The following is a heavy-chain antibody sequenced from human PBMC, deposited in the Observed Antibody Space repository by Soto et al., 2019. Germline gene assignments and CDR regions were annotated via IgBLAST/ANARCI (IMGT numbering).Heavy chain of an antibody. V-gene: IGHV5-51*01. J-gene: IGHJ3*02. CDR2: IYPGDSDT. D-gene: IGHD3-3*01. Sequence: EVQLVQSGAEVKKPGESLKISCKGSGYSFTSYWIGWVRQMPGKGLEWMGIIYPGDSDTRYSPSFQGQVTISADKSISTAYLQWSSLKASDTAMYYCARSIRFLEWLFLHDAFDIWGQGTMVTVSS. CDR3: ARSIRFLEWLFLHDAFDI. CDR1: GYSFTSYW.